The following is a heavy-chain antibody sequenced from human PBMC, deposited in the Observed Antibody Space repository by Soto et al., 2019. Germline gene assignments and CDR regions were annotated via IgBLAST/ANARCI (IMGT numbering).Heavy chain of an antibody. D-gene: IGHD5-12*01. Sequence: SETLSLTCAVYGGSFSGYYWSWIRQPPGKGLEWIGEINHSGSTNYNPSLKSRVTISVDTSKNQFSLKLSSVTAADTAVYYCARDVRRWLQNQGWVDPWGQGTLATVS. CDR3: ARDVRRWLQNQGWVDP. J-gene: IGHJ5*02. CDR2: INHSGST. V-gene: IGHV4-34*01. CDR1: GGSFSGYY.